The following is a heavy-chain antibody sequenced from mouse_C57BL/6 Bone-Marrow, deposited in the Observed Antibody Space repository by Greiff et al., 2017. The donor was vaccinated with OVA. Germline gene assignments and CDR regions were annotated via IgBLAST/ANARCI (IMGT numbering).Heavy chain of an antibody. Sequence: VQLQQPGAELVKPGASVKMSCKTSGYKFTSYWMHWVKQRPGQGLEWIGAIYPGNSDTSYNQKFKGKAKLTAVTSASTAYMELSSLTNEDSAVYYCTIYDGYYEAYWGQGTLVTVSA. V-gene: IGHV1-5*01. CDR3: TIYDGYYEAY. D-gene: IGHD2-3*01. J-gene: IGHJ3*01. CDR1: GYKFTSYW. CDR2: IYPGNSDT.